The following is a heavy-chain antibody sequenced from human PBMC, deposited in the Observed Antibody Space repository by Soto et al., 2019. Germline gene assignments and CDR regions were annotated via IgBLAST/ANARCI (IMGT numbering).Heavy chain of an antibody. D-gene: IGHD6-19*01. V-gene: IGHV1-3*01. CDR1: GYTFTNYA. CDR3: AREGYSSGWQIFDY. J-gene: IGHJ4*02. Sequence: GASVKVSCKASGYTFTNYAMHCVRQAPGQRLEWMGWINAGNGNTKYSQNFQGRVTINPDTSKNQFSLQLNSVTPEDTAVYYCAREGYSSGWQIFDYWGQGTLVTVSS. CDR2: INAGNGNT.